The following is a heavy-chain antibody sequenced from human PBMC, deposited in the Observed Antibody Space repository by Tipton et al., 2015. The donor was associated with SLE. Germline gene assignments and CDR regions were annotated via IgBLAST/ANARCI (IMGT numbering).Heavy chain of an antibody. CDR2: IIPIFGTT. J-gene: IGHJ6*02. CDR1: GYTFTNYA. D-gene: IGHD6-6*01. Sequence: QSGPEVKKPGASVKVSCKASGYTFTNYAISWVRQAPGQGLEWMGRIIPIFGTTNDAQKFQGRVTITADESTSTAYMELSSLRSEDTAVYYCASSSSSDYYYYDMDVWGQGTTVTVSS. CDR3: ASSSSSDYYYYDMDV. V-gene: IGHV1-69*13.